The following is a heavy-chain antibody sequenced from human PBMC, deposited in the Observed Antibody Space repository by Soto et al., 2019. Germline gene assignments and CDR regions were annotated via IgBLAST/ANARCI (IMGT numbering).Heavy chain of an antibody. CDR3: AKDMGQWVETFDD. CDR2: ISAGGGGT. J-gene: IGHJ4*01. CDR1: GFTLTRSS. D-gene: IGHD6-19*01. V-gene: IGHV3-23*01. Sequence: XGSLRVTFAGSGFTLTRSSVSWVRQAPGKGLEWVSVISAGGGGTYYADSVKGRFTISRDISKNTVYLQMNGLRVEDTAVYYCAKDMGQWVETFDDWGQGTLVTVSS.